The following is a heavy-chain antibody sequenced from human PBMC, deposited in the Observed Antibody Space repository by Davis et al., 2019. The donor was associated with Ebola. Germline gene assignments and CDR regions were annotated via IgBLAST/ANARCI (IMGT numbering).Heavy chain of an antibody. CDR3: AKDGYSSGWYHFDY. J-gene: IGHJ4*02. CDR2: ISWNSGSI. D-gene: IGHD6-19*01. CDR1: GFTFDDYA. V-gene: IGHV3-9*01. Sequence: PGGSLRLSCAASGFTFDDYAMHWVRHAPGKGLEWVSGISWNSGSIGYADSVKGRFTISRDNAKNSLYLQMNSLRAEDTALYYCAKDGYSSGWYHFDYWGQGTLVTVSS.